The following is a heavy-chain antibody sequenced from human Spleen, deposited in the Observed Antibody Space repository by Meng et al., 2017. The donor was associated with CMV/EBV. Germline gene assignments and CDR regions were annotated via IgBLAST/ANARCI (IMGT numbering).Heavy chain of an antibody. Sequence: ASVKVSCQASGYTFTGYYMHWVRQAPGQGLEWMGWINPNSGGTNYAQKFQGRVTMTRDTSIRTAYMELSRLRSGDTAVYYCARVRGIRYSGSYYLDYWGQGTLVTVSS. CDR1: GYTFTGYY. V-gene: IGHV1-2*02. J-gene: IGHJ4*02. CDR3: ARVRGIRYSGSYYLDY. CDR2: INPNSGGT. D-gene: IGHD1-26*01.